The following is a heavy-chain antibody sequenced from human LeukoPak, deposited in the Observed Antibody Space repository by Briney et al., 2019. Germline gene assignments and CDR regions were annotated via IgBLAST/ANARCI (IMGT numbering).Heavy chain of an antibody. CDR2: IYYSGST. D-gene: IGHD6-19*01. CDR1: GGSISSYY. V-gene: IGHV4-59*01. CDR3: ARDFGRGLAVAEGSRAFDI. Sequence: PSETLSLTCTVSGGSISSYYWSWIRQPPGKGLEWIGYIYYSGSTNYNPSLKSRVTISVDTSKNQFSLKLSSVTAADTAVYYCARDFGRGLAVAEGSRAFDIWGQGTMVTVSS. J-gene: IGHJ3*02.